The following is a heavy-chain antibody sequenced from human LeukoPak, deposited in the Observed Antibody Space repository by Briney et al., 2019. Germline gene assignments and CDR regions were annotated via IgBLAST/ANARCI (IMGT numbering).Heavy chain of an antibody. J-gene: IGHJ4*02. CDR1: GGSISSYY. CDR3: ARDGDMLATIFDF. Sequence: SETLSLTCTVSGGSISSYYWSWLRQSPGKGLEWIGGRTKYNPSLKSRVTISVDTSNNQFSLKLSSVTAADTAVYYCARDGDMLATIFDFWGQGTLVTVSS. D-gene: IGHD5-12*01. CDR2: GRT. V-gene: IGHV4-59*12.